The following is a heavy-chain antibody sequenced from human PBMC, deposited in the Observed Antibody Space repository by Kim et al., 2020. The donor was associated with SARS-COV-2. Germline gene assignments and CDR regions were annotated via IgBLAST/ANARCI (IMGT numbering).Heavy chain of an antibody. J-gene: IGHJ4*02. CDR3: ARRAVAAPFDY. D-gene: IGHD6-19*01. V-gene: IGHV4-61*07. Sequence: TNYDPSLKSRVTISVDTSKNQFSLKLSSVTAADTAVYYCARRAVAAPFDYWGQGTLVTVSS. CDR2: T.